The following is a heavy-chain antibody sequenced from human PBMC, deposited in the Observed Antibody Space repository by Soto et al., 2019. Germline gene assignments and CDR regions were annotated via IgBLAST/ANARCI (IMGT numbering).Heavy chain of an antibody. J-gene: IGHJ6*02. CDR2: IYYSGGT. Sequence: QVQLQESGPGLVKPSQTLSLTCTVSGGSISSGGYYWSWIRQHPGKGLEWIGYIYYSGGTYYNPSLKSRVTISVDTSKNQFSLKLSSVTAADTAVYYCASLSVSRDILTGYFGHYYYYGMDVWGQGTTVTVSS. V-gene: IGHV4-31*03. CDR3: ASLSVSRDILTGYFGHYYYYGMDV. CDR1: GGSISSGGYY. D-gene: IGHD3-9*01.